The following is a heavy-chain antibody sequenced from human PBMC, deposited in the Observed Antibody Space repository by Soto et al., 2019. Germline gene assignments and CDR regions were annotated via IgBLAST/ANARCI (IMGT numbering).Heavy chain of an antibody. J-gene: IGHJ5*02. Sequence: SGTLSLTCVVSGAYISGADSYWFWIRKPPGKGLEWIGYIAYSGDTYYNPSLRRRVTISADTSENKFSLTLESVTAAAPAVYFCARDFERSAIGPWGQGTSVTVSS. D-gene: IGHD3-9*01. CDR1: GAYISGADSY. CDR3: ARDFERSAIGP. CDR2: IAYSGDT. V-gene: IGHV4-31*11.